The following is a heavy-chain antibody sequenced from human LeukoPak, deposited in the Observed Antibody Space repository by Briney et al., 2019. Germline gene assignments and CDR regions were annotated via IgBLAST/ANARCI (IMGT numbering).Heavy chain of an antibody. CDR2: VYYSGST. CDR1: GCSITSSSYY. Sequence: SETLSLTCTVSGCSITSSSYYWGWIRQPPGKGLEWIGSVYYSGSTYYNPSLKSRVTMSVDTSKNQFSLKLSSVTAADTAVYYCARARRGGYNLDYFDYWGQGTLVTVSS. V-gene: IGHV4-39*01. D-gene: IGHD5-24*01. CDR3: ARARRGGYNLDYFDY. J-gene: IGHJ4*02.